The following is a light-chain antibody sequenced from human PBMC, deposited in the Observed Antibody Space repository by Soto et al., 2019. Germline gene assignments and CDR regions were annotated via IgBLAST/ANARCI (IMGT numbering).Light chain of an antibody. CDR3: QAGDSSLV. V-gene: IGLV3-1*01. Sequence: SSELTQPPSVSVSPGQTAXITCSGDKLGDKYACWYQQKPGQSPVLVIYQDSKRPSGIPERFSGSNSGNTATLTISGTQAMDEADYYCQAGDSSLVFGGGTKLTVL. CDR1: KLGDKY. CDR2: QDS. J-gene: IGLJ3*02.